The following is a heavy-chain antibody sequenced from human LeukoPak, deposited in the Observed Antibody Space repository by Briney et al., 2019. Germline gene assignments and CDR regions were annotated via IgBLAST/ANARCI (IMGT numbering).Heavy chain of an antibody. V-gene: IGHV4-39*07. D-gene: IGHD1-26*01. Sequence: SETLSLTCTVSGGSISSSSYYWGWIRQPPGKGLEWIGSIYYSGSTYYNPSLKSRVTISVDTSKNQFSLKLSSVTAADTAVYYCAREGEYSGSLGDGDAFDIWGQGTMVTVSS. CDR1: GGSISSSSYY. CDR3: AREGEYSGSLGDGDAFDI. J-gene: IGHJ3*02. CDR2: IYYSGST.